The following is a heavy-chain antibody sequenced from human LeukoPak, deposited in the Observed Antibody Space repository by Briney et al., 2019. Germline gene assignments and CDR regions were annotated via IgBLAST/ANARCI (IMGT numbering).Heavy chain of an antibody. Sequence: ASVKVSCKASAYTFTGYYMHWVRQAPGQGLEWMGWINPDSGGTNYAQKFQGRVTMTRDTSISTAYMGVSRLRSDDTAVYYCAREGSGWYGNFDYWGQGTLVTVSS. CDR3: AREGSGWYGNFDY. J-gene: IGHJ4*02. V-gene: IGHV1-2*02. D-gene: IGHD6-19*01. CDR1: AYTFTGYY. CDR2: INPDSGGT.